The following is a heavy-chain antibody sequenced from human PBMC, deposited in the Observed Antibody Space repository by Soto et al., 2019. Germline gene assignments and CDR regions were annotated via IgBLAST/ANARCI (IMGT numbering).Heavy chain of an antibody. D-gene: IGHD6-19*01. CDR2: ISYDGRIQ. V-gene: IGHV3-30*18. CDR3: AKEITVAGDFDY. Sequence: LRLSCVASGFTFSSYGIHWVRQAPGKGLEWVAVISYDGRIQYYADSVKGRFTISRDNSKNTLYLQMDSLRPEDTAVYYCAKEITVAGDFDYWGHGTLVTVSS. CDR1: GFTFSSYG. J-gene: IGHJ4*01.